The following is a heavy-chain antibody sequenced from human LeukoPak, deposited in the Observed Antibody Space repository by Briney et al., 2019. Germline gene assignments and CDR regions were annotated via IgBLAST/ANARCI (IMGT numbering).Heavy chain of an antibody. Sequence: SETLSLTCTVSGGSINSSFWSWIRQPPGKGLEWIGYIYYSGSTKYNPSLKSRVSISVDTSKNQFSLNLNSLTAADTAIYYCARGGHRDFDYWGQGTLVTVSS. CDR2: IYYSGST. CDR3: ARGGHRDFDY. CDR1: GGSINSSF. D-gene: IGHD1-14*01. J-gene: IGHJ4*02. V-gene: IGHV4-59*01.